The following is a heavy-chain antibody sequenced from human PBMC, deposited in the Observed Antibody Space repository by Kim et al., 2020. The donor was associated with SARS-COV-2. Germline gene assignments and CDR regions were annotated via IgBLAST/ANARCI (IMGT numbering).Heavy chain of an antibody. CDR3: ARRLTISAFDY. D-gene: IGHD3-9*01. CDR2: IYYSGSM. V-gene: IGHV4-39*01. CDR1: GGSVSSGSYY. J-gene: IGHJ4*02. Sequence: SETLSLTCTVSGGSVSSGSYYWGWIRQPPWKGLEWVGSIYYSGSMYYNPTLRSRVTISVDTSKNQFSLKLSSVTAADTAVYYCARRLTISAFDYWGQGTLVTVSS.